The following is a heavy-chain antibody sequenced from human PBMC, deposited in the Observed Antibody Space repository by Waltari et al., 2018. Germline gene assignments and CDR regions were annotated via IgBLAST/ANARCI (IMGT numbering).Heavy chain of an antibody. CDR3: ARDGGGYDAYDV. J-gene: IGHJ3*01. CDR1: GFTFSSNS. V-gene: IGHV3-48*01. Sequence: EVQLVESGGGLVQPGGSLRLSCAASGFTFSSNSMNWVRQAPGKGLEWVSYIGTSSGHIYYADSVKGRFTTSRDNAKSSLYLQMNSLRAEDTAVYYCARDGGGYDAYDVWGQGTMVTVSS. CDR2: IGTSSGHI. D-gene: IGHD3-16*01.